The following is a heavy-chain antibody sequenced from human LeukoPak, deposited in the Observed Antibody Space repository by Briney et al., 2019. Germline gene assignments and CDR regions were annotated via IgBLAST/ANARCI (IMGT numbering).Heavy chain of an antibody. D-gene: IGHD3-16*02. V-gene: IGHV3-11*05. CDR3: ARDGLGELSYHDY. CDR1: GFTFSDHY. Sequence: GGSLRLSCAASGFTFSDHYMSWIRQAPGKGLEWVSYISSSSSYINYADSVKGRFTISRDNDKNSLYLQMNSLGADDTAVYYCARDGLGELSYHDYWGQGTLVTVSS. CDR2: ISSSSSYI. J-gene: IGHJ4*02.